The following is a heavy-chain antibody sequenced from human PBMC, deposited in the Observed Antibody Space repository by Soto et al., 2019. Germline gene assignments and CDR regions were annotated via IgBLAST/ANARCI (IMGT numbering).Heavy chain of an antibody. CDR2: IIPDFGTT. Sequence: GASVKVSCKASGGTLRFYTVSWLRQAPGQGLEWMGGIIPDFGTTNYAQRFQDRVTIPADESSNPALMELTTVKSADTAVYYCARSQSTTPVAVAVPDFYFGLWGRGTLVTVSS. CDR3: ARSQSTTPVAVAVPDFYFGL. V-gene: IGHV1-69*13. D-gene: IGHD6-19*01. CDR1: GGTLRFYT. J-gene: IGHJ4*02.